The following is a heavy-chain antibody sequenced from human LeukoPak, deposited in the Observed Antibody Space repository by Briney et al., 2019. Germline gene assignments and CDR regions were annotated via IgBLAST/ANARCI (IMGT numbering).Heavy chain of an antibody. CDR3: ARDQDYMDV. CDR2: IYTSGST. Sequence: SETLSLTCTVSGGSISSGSYYWSWIRQPAGKGLEWIGRIYTSGSTNYNPSLKSRVTISVDTSKNQFSLKLSSVTAADTAVYYCARDQDYMDVWGKGTTVTVSS. CDR1: GGSISSGSYY. V-gene: IGHV4-61*02. J-gene: IGHJ6*03.